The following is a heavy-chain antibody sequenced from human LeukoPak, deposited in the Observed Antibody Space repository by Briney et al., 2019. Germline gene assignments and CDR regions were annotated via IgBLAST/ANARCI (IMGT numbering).Heavy chain of an antibody. CDR1: GFTFTSYV. V-gene: IGHV3-30*03. CDR2: ISYDGSNK. Sequence: GGSLRLSCAASGFTFTSYVMHWVRQAPGKGLQWVTLISYDGSNKYYADSVKGRFTISRDNSKNTLYLQMNSLRAEDTAVYYCARDMDILTGYFDYWGQGTLVTVSS. J-gene: IGHJ4*02. CDR3: ARDMDILTGYFDY. D-gene: IGHD3-9*01.